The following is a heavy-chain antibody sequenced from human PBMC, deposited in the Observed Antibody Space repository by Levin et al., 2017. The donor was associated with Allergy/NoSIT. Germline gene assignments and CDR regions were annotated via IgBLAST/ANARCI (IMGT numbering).Heavy chain of an antibody. CDR1: GFTFSSYA. J-gene: IGHJ3*02. D-gene: IGHD6-13*01. Sequence: PGGSLRLSCAASGFTFSSYAMHWVRQAPGKGLEWVAVISYDGSNKYYADSVKGRFTISRDNSKNTLYLQMNSLSAEDTAVYYCARAQRPERLKQQLVFAAFDSWGQGTMVTVSS. V-gene: IGHV3-30-3*01. CDR2: ISYDGSNK. CDR3: ARAQRPERLKQQLVFAAFDS.